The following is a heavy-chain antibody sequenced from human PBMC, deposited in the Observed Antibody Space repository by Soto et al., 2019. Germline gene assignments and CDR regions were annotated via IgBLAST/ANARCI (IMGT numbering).Heavy chain of an antibody. Sequence: ASVKVSCKVSGYTLTELSMHWVRQAPGKGLEWMGGFDPEDGETIYAQKFQGRVTMTEDTSTDTAYMELSSLRSEDTAVYYCDTGLSGSWFVFDYWGRRTLVIGSS. D-gene: IGHD6-13*01. CDR2: FDPEDGET. V-gene: IGHV1-24*01. CDR3: DTGLSGSWFVFDY. CDR1: GYTLTELS. J-gene: IGHJ4*02.